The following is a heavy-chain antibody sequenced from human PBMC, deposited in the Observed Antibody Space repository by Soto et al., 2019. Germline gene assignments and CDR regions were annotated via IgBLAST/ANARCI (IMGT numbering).Heavy chain of an antibody. D-gene: IGHD6-19*01. Sequence: GESLKISCKGSGYSFTSYWIGWVRQMPGKGLEWMGIIYPGDSDTTYSPSFQGQVTISADKSITTAYLQWSSLKASDTAMYYCARPMAGAPDAFDIWGQGTMVTVSS. J-gene: IGHJ3*02. CDR1: GYSFTSYW. CDR3: ARPMAGAPDAFDI. CDR2: IYPGDSDT. V-gene: IGHV5-51*01.